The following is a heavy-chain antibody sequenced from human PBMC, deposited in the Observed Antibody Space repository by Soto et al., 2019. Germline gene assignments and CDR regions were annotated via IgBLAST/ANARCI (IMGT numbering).Heavy chain of an antibody. CDR2: INTDGTNS. CDR3: AREFCSGGNCYTYYFDP. Sequence: GSLRLSCVGSGFTFSTYWMNWVRHAPGKGLVWVSRINTDGTNSNYADSVKGRFTISRDNAKSTLFLQMNSLRDEDTAVYYCAREFCSGGNCYTYYFDPWGQGIPVTVSS. J-gene: IGHJ5*02. V-gene: IGHV3-74*01. CDR1: GFTFSTYW. D-gene: IGHD2-15*01.